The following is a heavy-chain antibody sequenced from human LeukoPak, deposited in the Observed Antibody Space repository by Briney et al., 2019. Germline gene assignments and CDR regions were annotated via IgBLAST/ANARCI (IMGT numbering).Heavy chain of an antibody. CDR2: IGGSGGVT. Sequence: GGSLRLSCAASGCIFSTYAMTWVRQAPGKGLEWVSGIGGSGGVTYYADSVKGRFTISRDNSKNTLYLQMTSLRPEDTAVYYCGRDPPGSRIRMAAFDHSGQGTLLTVSS. J-gene: IGHJ4*02. CDR3: GRDPPGSRIRMAAFDH. CDR1: GCIFSTYA. D-gene: IGHD2-15*01. V-gene: IGHV3-23*01.